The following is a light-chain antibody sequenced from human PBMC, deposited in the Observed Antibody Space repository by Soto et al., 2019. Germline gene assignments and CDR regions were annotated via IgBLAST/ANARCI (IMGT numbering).Light chain of an antibody. CDR3: SSYTTSNTRQIV. V-gene: IGLV2-14*01. Sequence: QSVLTHPASVSGSPGQSITISCTGTSSDVGGYNYVSWYQQQPGKAPKFMIYDVSNRPSGVSNRFSGSKSGNTASLTISGLQAEDEADYYCSSYTTSNTRQIVFGTGTKVTVL. CDR2: DVS. J-gene: IGLJ1*01. CDR1: SSDVGGYNY.